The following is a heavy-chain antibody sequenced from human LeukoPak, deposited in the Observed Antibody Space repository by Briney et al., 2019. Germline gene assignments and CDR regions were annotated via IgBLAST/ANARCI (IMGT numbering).Heavy chain of an antibody. D-gene: IGHD4-17*01. CDR3: ARDRNYGDSTYDAFDI. V-gene: IGHV4-30-4*01. CDR2: IYYSGST. CDR1: GDSFSSGDYY. J-gene: IGHJ3*02. Sequence: SQTLSLTCTVSGDSFSSGDYYWSWIHQPPGKGLEWIGYIYYSGSTYYNPSLKSRVTISVDTSKNQFSLKVSSVTAADTAVYYCARDRNYGDSTYDAFDIWGQGTMVTVSS.